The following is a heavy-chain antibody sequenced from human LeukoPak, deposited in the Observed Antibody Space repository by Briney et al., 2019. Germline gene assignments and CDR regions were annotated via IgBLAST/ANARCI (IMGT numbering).Heavy chain of an antibody. CDR1: EFTFSSYG. CDR3: VKDDGTYYFDS. D-gene: IGHD2-21*01. J-gene: IGHJ4*02. V-gene: IGHV3-30*02. CDR2: TRYDGSNK. Sequence: AGGSLRLSCKASEFTFSSYGMHWVRQAPGKGLQWVAFTRYDGSNKDYADFVNGRFTISRDNSEDMLYLEMNSLSPEDTAVYYCVKDDGTYYFDSWGRGTLVTVST.